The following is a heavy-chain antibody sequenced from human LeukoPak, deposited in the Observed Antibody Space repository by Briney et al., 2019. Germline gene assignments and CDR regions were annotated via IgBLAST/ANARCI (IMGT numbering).Heavy chain of an antibody. J-gene: IGHJ6*04. CDR3: AELGITMIGGV. CDR1: GFTFDDYG. V-gene: IGHV3-9*01. CDR2: ITYNSGTI. D-gene: IGHD3-10*02. Sequence: GRSLRLSCAASGFTFDDYGMHWVRQAPGKGLEWVSGITYNSGTIGYADSVKGRFTISRDNAKNSLYLQMNSLRAEDTAVYYCAELGITMIGGVWGKGTTVTVSS.